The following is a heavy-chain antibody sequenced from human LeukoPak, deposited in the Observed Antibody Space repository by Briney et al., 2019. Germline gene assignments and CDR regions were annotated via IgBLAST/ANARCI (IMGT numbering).Heavy chain of an antibody. CDR1: GGSISSSSYY. Sequence: SETLSLTCTVSGGSISSSSYYWGWIRQPPGKGLEWIGSIYYSGSTYYNPSLKSRVTISVDTSKNQFSLKLSSVTAADTAVYYCATATVVTTTWFDPWGQGTLVTVSS. CDR3: ATATVVTTTWFDP. J-gene: IGHJ5*02. V-gene: IGHV4-39*07. D-gene: IGHD4-23*01. CDR2: IYYSGST.